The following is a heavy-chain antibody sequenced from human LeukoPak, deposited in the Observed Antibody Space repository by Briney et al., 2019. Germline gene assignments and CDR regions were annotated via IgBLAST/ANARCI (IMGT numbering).Heavy chain of an antibody. CDR3: ARDYSGSGSP. CDR2: IKRDGSST. Sequence: GGSLRLSCAASGFTFSNFWVHWVRQAPGKGLVWVSRIKRDGSSTDYADSVKGRFTVSRDNAKNTLYLQMNSLRADDTAVYYCARDYSGSGSPWGQGTLVTVSS. V-gene: IGHV3-74*01. J-gene: IGHJ5*02. D-gene: IGHD3-10*01. CDR1: GFTFSNFW.